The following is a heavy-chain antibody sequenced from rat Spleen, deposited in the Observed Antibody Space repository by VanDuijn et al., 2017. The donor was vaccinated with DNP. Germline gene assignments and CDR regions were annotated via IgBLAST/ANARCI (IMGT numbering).Heavy chain of an antibody. CDR1: GFTFSNSY. V-gene: IGHV5-20*01. Sequence: EVQLVESGGVLVQPGRSLRLTCDASGFTFSNSYMAWVRQAPKKGLEWVATINSDGSRTYYRDSVKGRFTISRDNGESSLFLQMDSLRSEDSATYYCTTDFERGYWGQGVMVTVSS. D-gene: IGHD1-11*01. J-gene: IGHJ2*01. CDR2: INSDGSRT. CDR3: TTDFERGY.